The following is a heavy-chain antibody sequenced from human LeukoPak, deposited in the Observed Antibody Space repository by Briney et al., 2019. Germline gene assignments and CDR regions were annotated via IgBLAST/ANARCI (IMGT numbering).Heavy chain of an antibody. D-gene: IGHD2-2*01. J-gene: IGHJ5*02. CDR2: VDLGGTP. CDR3: AREGAYCSGTDCFATTVDA. V-gene: IGHV4-61*02. CDR1: GYSISSGDYY. Sequence: PSETLSLTCNVSGYSISSGDYYWTWIRQPAGKGLEWIGRVDLGGTPSYNPNLISRVTVSVDPSKNRFSLSLTSVTAADTATYYCAREGAYCSGTDCFATTVDAWGPGALVTVSS.